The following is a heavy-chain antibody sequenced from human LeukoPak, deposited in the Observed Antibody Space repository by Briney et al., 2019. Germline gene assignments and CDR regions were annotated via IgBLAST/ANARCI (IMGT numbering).Heavy chain of an antibody. D-gene: IGHD3-16*01. V-gene: IGHV3-23*01. CDR1: GFTFSSYA. Sequence: GGSLRLSCAASGFTFSSYAMSWVRQAPGKGLEWVSAISGSGGSTYYADSVKGRFTISRDNSKNTLYLQMNSLRAEDTAVYYCAKYVYRGLVGRVDYRGQGTLVTVSS. CDR2: ISGSGGST. J-gene: IGHJ4*02. CDR3: AKYVYRGLVGRVDY.